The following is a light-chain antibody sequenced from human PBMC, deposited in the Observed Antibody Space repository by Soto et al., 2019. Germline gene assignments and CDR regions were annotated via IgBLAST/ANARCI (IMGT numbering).Light chain of an antibody. Sequence: DIQMTQSPSTLSASVGDRVTITCRASQSISSWLAWYQQKPGKAPKLLIYDASSLESGVPSRFSGSGSGTEFTLTIGSLQPEDFATYYCLQDFKYPRTFGQGTKVDIK. CDR2: DAS. CDR1: QSISSW. J-gene: IGKJ1*01. V-gene: IGKV1-5*01. CDR3: LQDFKYPRT.